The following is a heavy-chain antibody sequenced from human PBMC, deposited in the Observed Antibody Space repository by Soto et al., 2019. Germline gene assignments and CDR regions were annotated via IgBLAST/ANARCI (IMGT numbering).Heavy chain of an antibody. CDR2: IYYSGST. D-gene: IGHD3-9*01. Sequence: SETLSLTCTVSGDSIRSGNHYWSWIRQPPGKGLEWIGYIYYSGSTYYSPSLKSRVTISVDTSKNQFSLKLNSVTAADTAVYYCASGDILSVYGCTDVWGQGTTVTVSS. CDR3: ASGDILSVYGCTDV. CDR1: GDSIRSGNHY. V-gene: IGHV4-30-4*01. J-gene: IGHJ6*02.